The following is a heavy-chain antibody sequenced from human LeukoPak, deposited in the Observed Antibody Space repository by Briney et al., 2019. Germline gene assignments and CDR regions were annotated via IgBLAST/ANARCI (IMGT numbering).Heavy chain of an antibody. J-gene: IGHJ4*02. CDR2: IRGSGHST. CDR1: GFTFSSAW. CDR3: AKRPARPKPFDC. D-gene: IGHD1-14*01. Sequence: PGGSLRLSCAASGFTFSSAWMNWVRQAPGKGLEWVSTIRGSGHSTYYADSVKGRFTISRDNSKNTAYLQMNSLRAEDTAIYYCAKRPARPKPFDCWGQGTLVTVSS. V-gene: IGHV3-23*01.